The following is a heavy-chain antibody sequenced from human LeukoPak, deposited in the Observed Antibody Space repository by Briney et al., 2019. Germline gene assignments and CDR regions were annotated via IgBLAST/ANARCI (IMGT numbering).Heavy chain of an antibody. V-gene: IGHV1-69*04. Sequence: GASVKFSCKASRGTFSKYAISWVRQAPGQGLEWMGRIIPILNITHYAQKFQGRVTIAADKSTSTAYMELSSLRSEDTAVYYCARDDDRAREIDYWGQGTLVTVSS. CDR1: RGTFSKYA. CDR3: ARDDDRAREIDY. D-gene: IGHD3-22*01. CDR2: IIPILNIT. J-gene: IGHJ4*02.